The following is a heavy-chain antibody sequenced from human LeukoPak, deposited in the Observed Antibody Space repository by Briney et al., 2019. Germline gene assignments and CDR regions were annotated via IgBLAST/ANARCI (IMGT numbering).Heavy chain of an antibody. Sequence: PGGSLRLSCAASGFTVSSNYMSWVRQAPGKGLEWVSVIYSGGSTYYADSVKGRFTISRDNSKNTLYLQMNSLRAEDTAVYYCARGGGTGTGLYVFDYWGQGTLVTVSS. V-gene: IGHV3-53*01. CDR3: ARGGGTGTGLYVFDY. CDR2: IYSGGST. D-gene: IGHD1-1*01. J-gene: IGHJ4*02. CDR1: GFTVSSNY.